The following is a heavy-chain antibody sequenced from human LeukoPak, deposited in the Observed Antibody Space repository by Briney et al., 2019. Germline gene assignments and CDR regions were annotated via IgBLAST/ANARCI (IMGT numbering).Heavy chain of an antibody. V-gene: IGHV4-39*01. D-gene: IGHD2-2*01. CDR3: ARASVVPAAIHYYYYYYGMDV. CDR2: IYYSGST. Sequence: SETLSLTCTVSGGSISSSSYYWGWIRQPPGKGLEWIGSIYYSGSTYYNPSLKSRVTISVDTSKNQFSLKLSSVTAADTAVYYCARASVVPAAIHYYYYYYGMDVWGQGTTVTVSS. J-gene: IGHJ6*02. CDR1: GGSISSSSYY.